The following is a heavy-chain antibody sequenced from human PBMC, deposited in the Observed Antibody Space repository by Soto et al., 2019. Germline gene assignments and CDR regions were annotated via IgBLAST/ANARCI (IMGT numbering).Heavy chain of an antibody. D-gene: IGHD6-6*01. V-gene: IGHV3-30-3*01. CDR3: ARERSSIGQLVPRVGYYYGMDV. CDR2: ISYDGSNK. CDR1: GFTFSSHA. J-gene: IGHJ6*02. Sequence: QVQLVESGGGVVQPGRSLRLSCAASGFTFSSHAMHWVRQAPGKGLEWVAVISYDGSNKYYADSVKGRVTISRDNSKNTLYLQMNSLRAEDTAVYYCARERSSIGQLVPRVGYYYGMDVWGQGTTVTVSS.